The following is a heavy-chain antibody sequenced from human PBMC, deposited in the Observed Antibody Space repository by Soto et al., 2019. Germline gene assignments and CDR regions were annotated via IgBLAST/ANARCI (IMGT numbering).Heavy chain of an antibody. CDR1: GYTFTSYG. V-gene: IGHV1-18*01. CDR3: ARDLGAQTVDY. J-gene: IGHJ4*02. CDR2: ISAYNGNT. D-gene: IGHD1-26*01. Sequence: GASVKVSCKASGYTFTSYGITWVRQAPGQGLEWMGWISAYNGNTKYAQKFQGGVTMTTDTSTSTAYMELRSLRSDDTAVYYCARDLGAQTVDYWGQGPLGTVSS.